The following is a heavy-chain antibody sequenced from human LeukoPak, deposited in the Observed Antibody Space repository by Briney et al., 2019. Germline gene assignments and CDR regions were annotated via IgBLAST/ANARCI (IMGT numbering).Heavy chain of an antibody. CDR3: ARGGRQESTNYCWFDY. J-gene: IGHJ4*02. D-gene: IGHD2-2*01. Sequence: GGSLRLSCAVSGFTFSNYWMSWVRQAPGKGLEWVANINQDGSEQDYVDSVKGRFTISRDTAENSLQLQMNSLRVEDTAVYYCARGGRQESTNYCWFDYWGQGTLVTVSS. V-gene: IGHV3-7*01. CDR2: INQDGSEQ. CDR1: GFTFSNYW.